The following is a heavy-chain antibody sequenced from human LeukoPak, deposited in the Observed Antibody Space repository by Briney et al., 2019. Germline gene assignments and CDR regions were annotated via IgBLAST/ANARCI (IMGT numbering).Heavy chain of an antibody. J-gene: IGHJ4*02. CDR1: GFTFSDYY. CDR2: ISTSSSTI. D-gene: IGHD2-15*01. Sequence: PGGSLRLSCAASGFTFSDYYMSWIRQAPGKGLEWVSYISTSSSTIYYADSVKGRFTISRDNAKNSLYLQMNSLRTEDTAVYYCARGRMTTPYYFDYWGQGTLVTVSS. V-gene: IGHV3-11*01. CDR3: ARGRMTTPYYFDY.